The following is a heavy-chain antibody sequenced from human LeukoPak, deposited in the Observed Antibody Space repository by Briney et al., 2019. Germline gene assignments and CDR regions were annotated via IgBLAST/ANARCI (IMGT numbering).Heavy chain of an antibody. V-gene: IGHV3-13*01. CDR2: IGTAGDT. CDR1: GFTFSSYD. J-gene: IGHJ4*02. CDR3: ARATGDTGYFDY. Sequence: GGSLRLSCAASGFTFSSYDMHWVRQATGKSLEWVSAIGTAGDTYYPGSVKGRFTISRENAKNSLYLQMNSLRAGDTAVYYCARATGDTGYFDYWGQGTLVTVSS. D-gene: IGHD1-26*01.